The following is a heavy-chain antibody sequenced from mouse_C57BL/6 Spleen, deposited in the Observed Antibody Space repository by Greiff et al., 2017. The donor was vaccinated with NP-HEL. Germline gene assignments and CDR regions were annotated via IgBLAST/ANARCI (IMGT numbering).Heavy chain of an antibody. J-gene: IGHJ4*01. CDR2: IYPSDSET. Sequence: VQLLQPGAELVRPGSSVKLSCKASGYTFTSYWMDWVKQRPGQGLEWIGNIYPSDSETHYNQKFKDKATLTVDKSSSTAYMQLSSLTSEDSAVYYCARDYYYAMDYWGQGTSVTVSS. CDR1: GYTFTSYW. CDR3: ARDYYYAMDY. V-gene: IGHV1-61*01.